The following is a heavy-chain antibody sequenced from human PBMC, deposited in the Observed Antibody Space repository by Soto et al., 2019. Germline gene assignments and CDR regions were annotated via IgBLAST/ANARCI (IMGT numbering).Heavy chain of an antibody. CDR3: ARDGGAAAAIKNYGMDV. J-gene: IGHJ6*02. CDR1: GYTFTSYG. Sequence: QVQLVQSGAEVKKPGASVKVSCKASGYTFTSYGISWVRQTPGQGLEGMGWISAYNGNTNYAQKLQGRLTMTTDTYTSTAYMDLRSRRPDDTAVYYCARDGGAAAAIKNYGMDVCGQGTTVTVSS. CDR2: ISAYNGNT. V-gene: IGHV1-18*01. D-gene: IGHD6-13*01.